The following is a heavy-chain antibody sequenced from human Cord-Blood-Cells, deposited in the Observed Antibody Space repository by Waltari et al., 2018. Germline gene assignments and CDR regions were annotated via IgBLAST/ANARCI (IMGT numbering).Heavy chain of an antibody. CDR1: GFTFSNAW. CDR2: IKSKTDGGTT. J-gene: IGHJ4*02. D-gene: IGHD1-26*01. CDR3: TTRIVGATTRDY. V-gene: IGHV3-15*01. Sequence: EVQLVESGGGSVKPGGSLRLSCAASGFTFSNAWMSWVRQAPGKGLEWVGRIKSKTDGGTTDYAAPVKGRFTISRDDSKNTLYLQMNSLKTEDTAVYYCTTRIVGATTRDYWGQGTLVTVSS.